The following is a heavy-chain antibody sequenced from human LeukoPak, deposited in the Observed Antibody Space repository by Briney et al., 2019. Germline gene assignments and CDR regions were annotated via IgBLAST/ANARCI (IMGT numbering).Heavy chain of an antibody. J-gene: IGHJ6*02. V-gene: IGHV3-23*01. Sequence: PGGSLRLSCAASGFTFSSYSMSWVRQAPWKGLEWVSAISGSGGSTYYADSVKGRFTISRDNSKNTLYLQMNSLRAEDTAVYYCAILSREYYGMDVWGQGTTVTVSS. CDR3: AILSREYYGMDV. CDR2: ISGSGGST. D-gene: IGHD1-26*01. CDR1: GFTFSSYS.